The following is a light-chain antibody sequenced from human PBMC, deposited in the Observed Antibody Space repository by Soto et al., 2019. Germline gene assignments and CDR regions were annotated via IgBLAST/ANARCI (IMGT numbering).Light chain of an antibody. J-gene: IGKJ4*01. Sequence: EIVMSQSPATLSVSPGGRATLSCRASESVNRNLAWYQQRPGQSPRLLLYGASTRATGTPARFSGSGSGTEFTLTITSLQSDDFALYLRQHYNKWPLTFGGGTKVEIK. V-gene: IGKV3-15*01. CDR3: QHYNKWPLT. CDR2: GAS. CDR1: ESVNRN.